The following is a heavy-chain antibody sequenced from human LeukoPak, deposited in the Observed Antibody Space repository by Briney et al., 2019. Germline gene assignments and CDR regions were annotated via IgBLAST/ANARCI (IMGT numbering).Heavy chain of an antibody. J-gene: IGHJ5*02. D-gene: IGHD6-13*01. CDR3: AKDPLRYSSSWYNWFDP. V-gene: IGHV3-30*18. CDR2: ISYDGSNK. CDR1: GFTFSNYA. Sequence: GGSLRLSCVTSGFTFSNYAMHWVRQAPGKGLEWVAVISYDGSNKYYADSVKGRFTISRDNSKNTLYLQMNSLRAEDMAVYYCAKDPLRYSSSWYNWFDPWGQGTLVTVSS.